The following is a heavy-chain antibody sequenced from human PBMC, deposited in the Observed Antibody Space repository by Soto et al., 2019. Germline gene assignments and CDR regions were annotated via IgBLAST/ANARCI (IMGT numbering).Heavy chain of an antibody. CDR3: ARGMANRRITARYYGMDV. Sequence: SVKVSCKASGGTFSSDAISWVRQAPGQGLEWMGGIIPIFGTANYAQKFQGRVTITADESTSTAYMELSSLRSEDTAVYYCARGMANRRITARYYGMDVWGQGTTVTVSS. V-gene: IGHV1-69*13. D-gene: IGHD3-16*01. CDR2: IIPIFGTA. J-gene: IGHJ6*02. CDR1: GGTFSSDA.